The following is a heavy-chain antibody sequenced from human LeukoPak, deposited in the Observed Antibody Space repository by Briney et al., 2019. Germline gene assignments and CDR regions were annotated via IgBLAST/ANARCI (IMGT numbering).Heavy chain of an antibody. CDR1: GFTFNSYA. V-gene: IGHV3-23*01. Sequence: GGSLRLSCAASGFTFNSYAMSWVRQAPGKGLEWVSSVSRFGDGTFYADSVRGRFTISRDNSKNTLYLQMNSLRADDTAVYYCAKDYAVGSLGSWGQGTLVTVSS. CDR3: AKDYAVGSLGS. CDR2: VSRFGDGT. J-gene: IGHJ4*02. D-gene: IGHD2-2*01.